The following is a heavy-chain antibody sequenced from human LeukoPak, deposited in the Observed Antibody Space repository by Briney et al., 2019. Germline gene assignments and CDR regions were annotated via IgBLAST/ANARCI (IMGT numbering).Heavy chain of an antibody. CDR1: GGSISSYY. CDR3: ARHPRYSYGDAFDI. CDR2: IYYSGST. D-gene: IGHD5-18*01. J-gene: IGHJ3*02. Sequence: SETLSLTCTVSGGSISSYYWSWIRQPPGKGLEWIGYIYYSGSTNYNSSLKSRVTISVDTSKNQLSLKLSSVTAADTAVYYCARHPRYSYGDAFDIWGQGTMVTVSS. V-gene: IGHV4-59*01.